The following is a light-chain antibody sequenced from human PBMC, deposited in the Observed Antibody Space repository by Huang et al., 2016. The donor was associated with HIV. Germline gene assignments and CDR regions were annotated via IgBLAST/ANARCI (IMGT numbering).Light chain of an antibody. CDR3: QQSIRTPFT. V-gene: IGKV1-39*01. Sequence: DIQMTQSPSSLSASVGDRVTITCRAGQIVNTYLSWYHQRPGRAPSLLIYGASRLHSGVPSRFSGSGSGSDFTLIISGLQPADIGTYYCQQSIRTPFTFGPGT. CDR2: GAS. CDR1: QIVNTY. J-gene: IGKJ3*01.